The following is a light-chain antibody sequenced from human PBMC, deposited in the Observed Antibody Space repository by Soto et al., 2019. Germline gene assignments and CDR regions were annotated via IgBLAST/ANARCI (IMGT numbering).Light chain of an antibody. V-gene: IGLV6-57*04. CDR3: QSYDSSTVV. CDR1: SVSIASNY. J-gene: IGLJ2*01. CDR2: EGN. Sequence: NFMLTQPHSVSESPGKTVTISCTRSSVSIASNYVQWYQQRPGSVPTTVIYEGNQRPSGVPDRFSGSTDGSSNSASLTISGLQTEDEADYYCQSYDSSTVVFGGGTKVTVL.